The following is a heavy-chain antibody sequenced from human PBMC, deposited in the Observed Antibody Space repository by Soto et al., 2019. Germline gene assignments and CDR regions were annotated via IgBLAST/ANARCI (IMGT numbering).Heavy chain of an antibody. D-gene: IGHD3-3*01. J-gene: IGHJ6*02. CDR3: AKDLSSTFYDFWSGLNYGMDV. V-gene: IGHV3-23*01. CDR1: GFTFSSYA. Sequence: PGGSLRLSCAASGFTFSSYAMSWVRQAPGKGLEWVSGISGSGGSTYYADSVKGRFTISRDNPKNTLYLQMNSLRAEDTAVYYCAKDLSSTFYDFWSGLNYGMDVWGQGTTVTVSS. CDR2: ISGSGGST.